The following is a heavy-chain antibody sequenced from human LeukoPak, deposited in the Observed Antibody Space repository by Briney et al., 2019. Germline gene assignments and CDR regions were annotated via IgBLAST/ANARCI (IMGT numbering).Heavy chain of an antibody. CDR2: IRSKAYGGTT. V-gene: IGHV3-49*04. D-gene: IGHD3-22*01. CDR1: GFTFGDYA. Sequence: GGPLRLSCTASGFTFGDYAMSWVRQAPGKGLEWVGFIRSKAYGGTTEYAASVKGRFTISRDDSKSIAYLQMNSLKTEDTAVYYCTRVDYDSSGYYLWFDYWGQGTLVTVSS. CDR3: TRVDYDSSGYYLWFDY. J-gene: IGHJ4*02.